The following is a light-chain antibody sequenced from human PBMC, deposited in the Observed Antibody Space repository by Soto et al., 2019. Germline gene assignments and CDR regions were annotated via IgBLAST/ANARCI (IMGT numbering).Light chain of an antibody. CDR2: AAS. J-gene: IGKJ2*01. CDR3: QQSYSAPRT. CDR1: QSISNY. V-gene: IGKV1-39*01. Sequence: DIQMTQSPSSLSASVGDRVTITCRASQSISNYLNWYQQKPGKAPKFLIYAASSLQSGVPSRFSGSGSGTEFTLTISSLQPEDFATYYCQQSYSAPRTFGQGTKLEIK.